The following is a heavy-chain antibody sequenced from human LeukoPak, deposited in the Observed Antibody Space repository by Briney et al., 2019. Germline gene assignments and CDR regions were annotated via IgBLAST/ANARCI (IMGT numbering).Heavy chain of an antibody. D-gene: IGHD3-22*01. V-gene: IGHV1-46*01. Sequence: ASAKVSCKDPGYSIAGYYMHWVRQAPGQGLEWMGIINPSGGSTSYAQKFQGRVTMTRDTSTSTVYMELSSLRSEDTAVYYCARVYYDSSHNWFDPWGQGTLVTVSS. CDR2: INPSGGST. CDR1: GYSIAGYY. CDR3: ARVYYDSSHNWFDP. J-gene: IGHJ5*02.